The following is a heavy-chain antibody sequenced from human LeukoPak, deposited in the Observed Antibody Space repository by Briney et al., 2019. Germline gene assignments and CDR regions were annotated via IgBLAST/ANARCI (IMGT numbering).Heavy chain of an antibody. J-gene: IGHJ6*03. V-gene: IGHV1-8*03. CDR1: GYSFTSYD. CDR2: MNPNSGNT. D-gene: IGHD6-13*01. Sequence: ASVKVSCKASGYSFTSYDINWVRQATGQGLEWMGWMNPNSGNTGYAQKFQGRVTITRNTSISTAYMELSSLRSEDTAVYYCARLGAGPSYYYYYMDVWGKGTTVTVSS. CDR3: ARLGAGPSYYYYYMDV.